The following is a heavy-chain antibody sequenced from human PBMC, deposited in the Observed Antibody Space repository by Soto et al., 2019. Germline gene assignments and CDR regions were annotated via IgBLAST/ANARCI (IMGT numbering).Heavy chain of an antibody. D-gene: IGHD6-13*01. J-gene: IGHJ5*02. CDR3: SIEGAAVHTVTVNWFDP. Sequence: GXSPKIYCKGSGYSVTSYWIGLVHQMHGKGLEWMGIIYPGDSDTRYSASFQGQVSISADKSSSTAYLPWSSMKASDTAIYYCSIEGAAVHTVTVNWFDPWGQGTLVTVSS. CDR2: IYPGDSDT. V-gene: IGHV5-51*07. CDR1: GYSVTSYW.